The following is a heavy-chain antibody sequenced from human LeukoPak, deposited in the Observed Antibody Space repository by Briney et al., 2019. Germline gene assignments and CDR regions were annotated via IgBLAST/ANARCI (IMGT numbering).Heavy chain of an antibody. V-gene: IGHV3-43*02. D-gene: IGHD4-17*01. CDR2: ISGDGGTT. CDR3: AKDLTTVFNAFNI. Sequence: GGSLRLSCAASGFTFDEYAMHWVRQAPGKGLEWVSLISGDGGTTYYAPSVKGRVTVSRDNNKNSLFLQMNSLRTEDSAVYYCAKDLTTVFNAFNIWGQGTLVTVSS. J-gene: IGHJ3*02. CDR1: GFTFDEYA.